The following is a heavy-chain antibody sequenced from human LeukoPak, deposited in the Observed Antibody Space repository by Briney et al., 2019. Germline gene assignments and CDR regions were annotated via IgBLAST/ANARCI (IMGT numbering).Heavy chain of an antibody. CDR3: AREKQLQYYFDY. D-gene: IGHD6-6*01. J-gene: IGHJ4*02. Sequence: GGSLRLSCAASGFTFSSYEMNWVRQAPGKGLEWVANIKQDGSEKYYVDSVKGRFTISRDNAKNTLYLQMNSLRAEDTAVYYCAREKQLQYYFDYWGQGTLVTVSS. CDR2: IKQDGSEK. V-gene: IGHV3-7*01. CDR1: GFTFSSYE.